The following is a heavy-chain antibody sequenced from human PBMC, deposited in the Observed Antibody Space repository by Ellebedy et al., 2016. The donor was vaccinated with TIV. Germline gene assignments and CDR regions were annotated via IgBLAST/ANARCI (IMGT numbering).Heavy chain of an antibody. Sequence: GESLKISCAASGFTFSSYWMHWVRQAPGKGLVWVSRINSDGSSTSYADSVKGRFTISRDNAKNTLYLQMNSLRVEDTALYYCTRMGVLPTSYYGMDVWGQGTTVTVS. V-gene: IGHV3-74*01. CDR3: TRMGVLPTSYYGMDV. D-gene: IGHD3-10*01. J-gene: IGHJ6*02. CDR2: INSDGSST. CDR1: GFTFSSYW.